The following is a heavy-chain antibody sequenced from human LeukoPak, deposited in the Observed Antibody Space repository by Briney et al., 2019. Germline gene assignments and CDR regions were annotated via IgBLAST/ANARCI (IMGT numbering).Heavy chain of an antibody. CDR1: GFTFSSYD. CDR2: IGTAGDT. CDR3: ASSSPNYGMDV. Sequence: GGSLRLSCAASGFTFSSYDMHWVRQATGKGLEWVSAIGTAGDTYYPGSVKGRFTISRENAKNSLYLQMNSLRAGDTAVYYCASSSPNYGMDVWGQGTTVTVSS. V-gene: IGHV3-13*01. J-gene: IGHJ6*02. D-gene: IGHD2-2*01.